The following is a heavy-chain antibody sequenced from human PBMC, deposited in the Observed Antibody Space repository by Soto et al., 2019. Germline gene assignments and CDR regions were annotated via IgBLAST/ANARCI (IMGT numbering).Heavy chain of an antibody. CDR1: GGSISSYY. Sequence: QVQLQESGPGLVKPSETLSLTCTVSGGSISSYYWSWIRQPPRKGLEWIGYIYYSGSTNYNPSLKSRVTISVDTSKNQFSLKLNSMSAADTALYYCARHNYGSGSTYFDYWGQGTLVTVSS. CDR2: IYYSGST. J-gene: IGHJ4*02. CDR3: ARHNYGSGSTYFDY. V-gene: IGHV4-59*08. D-gene: IGHD3-10*01.